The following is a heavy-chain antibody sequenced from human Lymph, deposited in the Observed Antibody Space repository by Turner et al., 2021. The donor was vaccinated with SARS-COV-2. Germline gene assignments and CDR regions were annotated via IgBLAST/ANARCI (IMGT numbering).Heavy chain of an antibody. V-gene: IGHV4-31*03. CDR1: GGSISSGGYY. J-gene: IGHJ4*02. Sequence: QVQLQESGPGLGKPSQTLSLTCTVSGGSISSGGYYWSWIRQHPGKGLEWIGYIYYSGSTYYNPTLKSRVTISVDTSKNQFSLKLSSVTAADTAVYYCARARTAGTNYPGDFDYWGQGTLVTVSS. D-gene: IGHD1-1*01. CDR3: ARARTAGTNYPGDFDY. CDR2: IYYSGST.